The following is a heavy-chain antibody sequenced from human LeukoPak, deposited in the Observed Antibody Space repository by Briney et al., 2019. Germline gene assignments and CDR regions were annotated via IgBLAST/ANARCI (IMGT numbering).Heavy chain of an antibody. V-gene: IGHV3-48*03. CDR1: GFIFSSYE. CDR2: ISSSGSTI. J-gene: IGHJ4*02. D-gene: IGHD5-18*01. Sequence: GGSLRLSCAASGFIFSSYEMNWVRQAPGKGLEWVSYISSSGSTIYYADSVKGRFTISRDNAKNSLYLQMNSLRAEDTAVYYCARDSGRRGYSYGYDYWGQGTLVTVSS. CDR3: ARDSGRRGYSYGYDY.